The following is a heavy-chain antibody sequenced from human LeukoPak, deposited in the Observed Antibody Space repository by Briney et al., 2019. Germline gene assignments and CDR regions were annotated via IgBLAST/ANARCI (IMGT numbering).Heavy chain of an antibody. Sequence: GGSLRLSCAASGFTFSSYEMNWVRRAPGKGLEWVSYISSSGSTIYYADSVKGRFTISRDNAKNSLNLQMNSLRAEDTAVYYCARVPHDSYSGSYYCDYWGQGTLVTVSS. V-gene: IGHV3-48*03. CDR1: GFTFSSYE. CDR2: ISSSGSTI. CDR3: ARVPHDSYSGSYYCDY. D-gene: IGHD1-26*01. J-gene: IGHJ4*02.